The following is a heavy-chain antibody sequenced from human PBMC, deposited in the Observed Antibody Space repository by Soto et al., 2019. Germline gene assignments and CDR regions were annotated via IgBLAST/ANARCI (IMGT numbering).Heavy chain of an antibody. CDR1: GGTFSSYA. CDR2: IIPIFGTA. CDR3: ASSVRPDPAMANYYYHYGMDV. Sequence: QVQLVQSGAEVKRPGSSVKVSCKASGGTFSSYAISWVRQAPGQGLEWMGGIIPIFGTANYAQKFQGRVTITADESTSTAYMELSSLRSEDTAVYYCASSVRPDPAMANYYYHYGMDVRGQGTTVTVSS. J-gene: IGHJ6*02. D-gene: IGHD5-18*01. V-gene: IGHV1-69*01.